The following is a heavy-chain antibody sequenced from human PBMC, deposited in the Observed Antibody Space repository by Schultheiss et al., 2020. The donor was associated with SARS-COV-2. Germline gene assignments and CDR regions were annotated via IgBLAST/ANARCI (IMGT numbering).Heavy chain of an antibody. Sequence: GGSLRLSCAVSAITFSHYWMHWVRQAPGKGLEWVSRISGDGTTKNYADSVKGRFTISRDSAKKTVYLQMNSLRPEDTSVYYCVKDLEQQGYYYGMDVWGQGTTVTVSS. CDR3: VKDLEQQGYYYGMDV. V-gene: IGHV3-74*01. J-gene: IGHJ6*02. D-gene: IGHD6-13*01. CDR1: AITFSHYW. CDR2: ISGDGTTK.